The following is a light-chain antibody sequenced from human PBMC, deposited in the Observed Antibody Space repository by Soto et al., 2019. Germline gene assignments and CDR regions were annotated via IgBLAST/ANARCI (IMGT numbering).Light chain of an antibody. CDR2: GAS. CDR3: QQYEDSPVT. J-gene: IGKJ1*01. V-gene: IGKV3-20*01. Sequence: EIVLTQSPGTLSLSPGERATLSCRASQSVSNNYLAWYQQKPGQAPRLLIYGASNRATGIPDRFSGSGSGTDFTLTISRLEPEDFAVYYCQQYEDSPVTFGQGTKVDIK. CDR1: QSVSNNY.